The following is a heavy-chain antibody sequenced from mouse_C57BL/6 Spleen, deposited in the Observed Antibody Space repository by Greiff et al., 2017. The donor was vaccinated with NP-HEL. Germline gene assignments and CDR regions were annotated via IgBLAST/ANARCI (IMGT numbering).Heavy chain of an antibody. CDR1: GYTFTSYG. J-gene: IGHJ2*01. Sequence: VHVKQSGAELVRPGSSVKMSCKTSGYTFTSYGINWVKQRPGQGLEWIGYIYIGNGYTEYNEKFKGKATLTSDTSSSTAYMQLSSLTSEDSAIYFCAREDYGSSSHFDYWGQGTTLTVSS. CDR2: IYIGNGYT. D-gene: IGHD1-1*01. CDR3: AREDYGSSSHFDY. V-gene: IGHV1-58*01.